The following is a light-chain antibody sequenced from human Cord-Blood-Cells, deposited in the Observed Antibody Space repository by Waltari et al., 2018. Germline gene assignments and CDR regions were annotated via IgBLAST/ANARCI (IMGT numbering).Light chain of an antibody. CDR3: SSYAGSNNLV. Sequence: QSALTQPPSASGSPGQSVTISCTGTSSDVGGYNYVSWYQQHPGKAPKLMIYGVSKRPLGVPDRFSGSKSGNTASLTVSGLQAEDEADYYCSSYAGSNNLVFGGGTKLTVL. V-gene: IGLV2-8*01. CDR2: GVS. CDR1: SSDVGGYNY. J-gene: IGLJ2*01.